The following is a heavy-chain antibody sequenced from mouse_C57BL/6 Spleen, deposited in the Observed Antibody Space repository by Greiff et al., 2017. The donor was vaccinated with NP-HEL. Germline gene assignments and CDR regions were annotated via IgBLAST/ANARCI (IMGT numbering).Heavy chain of an antibody. CDR2: IYTGDGDT. J-gene: IGHJ3*01. CDR3: AREGGAWFAY. CDR1: GYAFSSSW. Sequence: QVQLQQSGPELVKPGASVKISCKASGYAFSSSWMNWVKQRPGKGLEWIGRIYTGDGDTNYNGKFKGKATLTADKSSSTAYMQLSSLTSEDSAVYFCAREGGAWFAYWGQGTLVTVSA. V-gene: IGHV1-82*01.